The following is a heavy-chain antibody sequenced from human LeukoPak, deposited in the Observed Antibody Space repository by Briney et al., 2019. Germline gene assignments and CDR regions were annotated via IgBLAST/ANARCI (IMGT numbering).Heavy chain of an antibody. CDR2: IKSKTDGCTT. CDR1: GFTFSNAW. V-gene: IGHV3-15*01. D-gene: IGHD2-2*01. Sequence: PGGSLRLSCAASGFTFSNAWMSWVRQAPGKGLEWVGRIKSKTDGCTTDYAAPVKRRFTISTDDSKNTLYLQMNSLKTEDTAVYYCTTDTLVVPAAIDYWGQGTLVTVSS. J-gene: IGHJ4*02. CDR3: TTDTLVVPAAIDY.